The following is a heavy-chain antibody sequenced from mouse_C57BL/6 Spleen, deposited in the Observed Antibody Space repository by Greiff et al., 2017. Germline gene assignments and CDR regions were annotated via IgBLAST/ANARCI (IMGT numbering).Heavy chain of an antibody. D-gene: IGHD4-1*01. J-gene: IGHJ4*01. CDR3: TGQTGYYAMDY. CDR1: GFTFSNYW. CDR2: IRLKSDNYAT. Sequence: EVKLQESGGGLVQPGGSMKLSCVASGFTFSNYWMNWVRQSPEKGLEWVAQIRLKSDNYATHYAESVKGRFTISRDDSKSSVYLQMNNLRAEDTGIYYCTGQTGYYAMDYWGQGTSVTVSS. V-gene: IGHV6-3*01.